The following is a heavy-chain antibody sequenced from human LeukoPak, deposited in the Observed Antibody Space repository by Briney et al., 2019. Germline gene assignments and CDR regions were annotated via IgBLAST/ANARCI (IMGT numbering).Heavy chain of an antibody. CDR3: ARDPGISAAGTVGYFDY. Sequence: ETLSLTCTVSGGSISSYYWSWVRQAPGKGLEWVANIKEDGSVRYNVDSVKGRFTISRDNAENSVYLQMNSLRAEDTAVYYCARDPGISAAGTVGYFDYWGQGTLVTVSS. CDR2: IKEDGSVR. J-gene: IGHJ4*02. V-gene: IGHV3-7*01. CDR1: GGSISSYY. D-gene: IGHD6-13*01.